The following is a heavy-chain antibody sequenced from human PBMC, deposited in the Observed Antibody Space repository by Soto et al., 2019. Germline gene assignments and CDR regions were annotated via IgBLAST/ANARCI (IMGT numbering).Heavy chain of an antibody. J-gene: IGHJ4*02. Sequence: SETLSLTCTVSGGSISSGDYYWSWIRQPPGKGLEWIGYIYYSGSTYYNPSLKSRVTISVDTSKNQFSLKLSSVTAADTAVYYCARVGTYYYGSGTHPHFDYWGQGTLVTV. CDR1: GGSISSGDYY. CDR3: ARVGTYYYGSGTHPHFDY. D-gene: IGHD3-10*01. V-gene: IGHV4-30-4*01. CDR2: IYYSGST.